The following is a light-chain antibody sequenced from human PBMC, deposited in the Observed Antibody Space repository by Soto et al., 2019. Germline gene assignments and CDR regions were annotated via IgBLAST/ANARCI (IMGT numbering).Light chain of an antibody. CDR2: DVS. Sequence: ELVLTQSPGTLSLSPGERATLPCRSSQSVSSSYLAWYQQKPGQAPRLLIDDVSSRATGIPDRFSGSGSGTDFTLTISRLEPEDFAVYYCQQYGSSPTFGQGTKVEIK. J-gene: IGKJ1*01. CDR3: QQYGSSPT. V-gene: IGKV3-20*01. CDR1: QSVSSSY.